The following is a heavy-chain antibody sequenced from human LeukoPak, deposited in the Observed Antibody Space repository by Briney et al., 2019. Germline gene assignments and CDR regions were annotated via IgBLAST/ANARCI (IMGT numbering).Heavy chain of an antibody. Sequence: GRSLRLSCAASGFTFSSYGMHWVRQAPGKGLEWVAVISSDGNIQYYSDSVTGRFTISRDNSKNTLYLQMNSLRPEDTAVFYCAKEISVADMFDFWGRGTLVAVSS. CDR2: ISSDGNIQ. V-gene: IGHV3-30*18. D-gene: IGHD6-19*01. CDR3: AKEISVADMFDF. CDR1: GFTFSSYG. J-gene: IGHJ4*02.